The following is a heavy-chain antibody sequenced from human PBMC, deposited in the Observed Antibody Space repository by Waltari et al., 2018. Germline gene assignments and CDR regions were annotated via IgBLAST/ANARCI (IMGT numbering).Heavy chain of an antibody. CDR1: GYMFPDYY. Sequence: QVQLVQSGAEVKKPGASVRVSCRTSGYMFPDYYMHWVRQAPGQGLEWMGWINPKNGATYSAQKFQGRLTMTMDTSITTFYMDLSGLRSDDAAMYFCARLSEVWGQGTLVTVSS. CDR2: INPKNGAT. V-gene: IGHV1-2*02. J-gene: IGHJ4*02. CDR3: ARLSEV.